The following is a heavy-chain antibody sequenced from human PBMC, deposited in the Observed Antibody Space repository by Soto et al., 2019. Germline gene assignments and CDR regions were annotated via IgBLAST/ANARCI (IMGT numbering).Heavy chain of an antibody. CDR3: AREWFHSPGH. Sequence: EVQLVESGGGLVQPGGSLSLSCAASGFTFSSYWMHWVRQAPGEGLVWVAHINTDGSSTTYADSVKGRFTVSRDNAKNTLFLQMNSLRAEDTVIYSCAREWFHSPGHWGQGTLVTVSS. V-gene: IGHV3-74*01. D-gene: IGHD3-22*01. J-gene: IGHJ4*02. CDR2: INTDGSST. CDR1: GFTFSSYW.